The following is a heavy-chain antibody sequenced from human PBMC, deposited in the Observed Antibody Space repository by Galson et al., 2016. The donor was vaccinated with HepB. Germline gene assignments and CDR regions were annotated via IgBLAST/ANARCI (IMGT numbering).Heavy chain of an antibody. V-gene: IGHV3-48*04. D-gene: IGHD6-19*01. CDR3: ARAVLRNGSGWGRALDI. CDR2: ITTTGGTI. Sequence: SLRLSCAASGFTFNSYNMNWVRRTPGKGLEWISYITTTGGTIYYADSVKGRFTISGDNAKNSLYLQLNSLRVEDTAMYYCARAVLRNGSGWGRALDIWGQGTMVTVSS. CDR1: GFTFNSYN. J-gene: IGHJ3*02.